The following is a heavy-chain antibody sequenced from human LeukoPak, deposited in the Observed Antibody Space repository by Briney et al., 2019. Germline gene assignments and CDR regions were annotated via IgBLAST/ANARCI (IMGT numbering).Heavy chain of an antibody. Sequence: GGSLRLSCAASGFTFSSYAMSWVRQAPGKGLEWVSAISGSDGSTYYADSVKGRFTISRDNSKNTLYLQMNSLRAEDTAVYYCANRYCSGGSCYAFDYWGQGTLVTVSS. V-gene: IGHV3-23*01. CDR1: GFTFSSYA. CDR2: ISGSDGST. CDR3: ANRYCSGGSCYAFDY. J-gene: IGHJ4*02. D-gene: IGHD2-15*01.